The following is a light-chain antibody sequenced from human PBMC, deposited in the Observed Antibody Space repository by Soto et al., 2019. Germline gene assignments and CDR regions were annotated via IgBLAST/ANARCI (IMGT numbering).Light chain of an antibody. J-gene: IGKJ1*01. Sequence: EIVLTQSPGTLSLSPGERATLSCRASQSVSSSYLAWYQQKPGQAPRLLIYGASSRATGIPDRFSGSGSGTDFTLTISRLEPEDFATYYCQHYDSFSRTFGQGTKVEV. CDR3: QHYDSFSRT. V-gene: IGKV3-20*01. CDR2: GAS. CDR1: QSVSSSY.